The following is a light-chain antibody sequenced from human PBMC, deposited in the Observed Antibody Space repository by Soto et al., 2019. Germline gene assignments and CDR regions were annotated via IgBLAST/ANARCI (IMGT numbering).Light chain of an antibody. CDR1: QSVTSN. J-gene: IGKJ4*01. CDR3: QQYNNWPLT. CDR2: GAS. Sequence: EVVMAQSPVTLSVSPGEGATLSCRASQSVTSNLAWYQQKPGQAPGLLIYGASTRATGIPARFSGSGSGTEFTLTISGLQSEDFAVYYCQQYNNWPLTFGGGTEVEIK. V-gene: IGKV3-15*01.